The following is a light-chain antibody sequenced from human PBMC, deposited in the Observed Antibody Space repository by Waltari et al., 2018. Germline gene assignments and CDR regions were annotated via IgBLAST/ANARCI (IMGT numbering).Light chain of an antibody. CDR2: RNN. V-gene: IGLV10-54*04. J-gene: IGLJ3*02. CDR1: SNNVGNQG. CDR3: SAWDSSLSAWV. Sequence: QAGLTQPPSVSKDLRQTATLTCTGNSNNVGNQGAAWLQQHQGHPPQLLSYRNNNRPSGVSGRFSASTSGNTASLTISGRQPEDEADYYCSAWDSSLSAWVFGGGTKLTVL.